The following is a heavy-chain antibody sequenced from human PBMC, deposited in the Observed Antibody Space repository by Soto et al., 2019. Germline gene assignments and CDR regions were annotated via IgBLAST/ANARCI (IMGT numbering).Heavy chain of an antibody. CDR1: GDSVSSNSAA. Sequence: QSQTLSLTCAISGDSVSSNSAAWNWIRQSPSRGLEWLGRTYYRSKWYNDYAVSVKSRITINPDTSKNQFALQLNSVTPEDTAVYYCARDGHQWLVKGYYFDYWGQGTLVTVSS. D-gene: IGHD6-19*01. CDR3: ARDGHQWLVKGYYFDY. V-gene: IGHV6-1*01. J-gene: IGHJ4*02. CDR2: TYYRSKWYN.